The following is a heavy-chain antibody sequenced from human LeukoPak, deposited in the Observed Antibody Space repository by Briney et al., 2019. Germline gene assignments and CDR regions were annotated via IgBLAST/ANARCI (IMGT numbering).Heavy chain of an antibody. D-gene: IGHD1-26*01. CDR3: ARSDHNSWNAFDI. CDR1: GYTFGSDD. V-gene: IGHV1-8*03. Sequence: WASVTVSCKASGYTFGSDDINWVRQATGQGLEWMGWINPNNGNLGYAQKFQGRVTITRNTPISTAYMELSSLTSEDTAVYYCARSDHNSWNAFDIWGQGTMVTVSS. J-gene: IGHJ3*02. CDR2: INPNNGNL.